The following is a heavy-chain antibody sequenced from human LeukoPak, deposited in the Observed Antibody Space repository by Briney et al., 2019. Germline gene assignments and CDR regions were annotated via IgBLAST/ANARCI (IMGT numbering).Heavy chain of an antibody. D-gene: IGHD6-13*01. J-gene: IGHJ4*02. CDR2: IFYSGST. CDR1: GGSISSSSF. V-gene: IGHV4-39*01. Sequence: SETLSLTCTVSGGSISSSSFWGWIRRPPGKGLEWIGHIFYSGSTYYNPSLKSRVTLSVDTSDNQFSLRLTSVGAADTAIYYCARRGITYSTSYFDSWGQGILVTVSP. CDR3: ARRGITYSTSYFDS.